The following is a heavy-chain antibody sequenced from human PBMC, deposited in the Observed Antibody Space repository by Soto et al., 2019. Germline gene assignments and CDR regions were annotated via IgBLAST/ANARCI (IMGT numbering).Heavy chain of an antibody. CDR2: IRAYNGRT. V-gene: IGHV1-18*01. CDR3: ARTPIVVVVAATPADY. D-gene: IGHD2-15*01. CDR1: GYTFSSYG. J-gene: IGHJ4*02. Sequence: QVQLVQSGAEVKKPGASVKVSCKASGYTFSSYGISWVRQAPGQGLEWMGWIRAYNGRTNYAQRRQGRVTMTKDTSTSTAYMELRSLRSDDTAVYYCARTPIVVVVAATPADYWGQGTLVTVSS.